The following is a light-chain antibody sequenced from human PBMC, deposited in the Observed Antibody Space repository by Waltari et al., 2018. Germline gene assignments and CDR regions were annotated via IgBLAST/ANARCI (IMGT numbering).Light chain of an antibody. CDR1: QSVSTN. J-gene: IGKJ1*01. CDR2: GAS. CDR3: QQYHNWPPWT. Sequence: EIVMTQSPATLSVSPGERATLSCRVSQSVSTNLAWYQQKPGQTPRLLMYGASTRATGIPARFGGSGSGTDFTLTISSLQSEDFAVYYCQQYHNWPPWTFGQGTKVEI. V-gene: IGKV3-15*01.